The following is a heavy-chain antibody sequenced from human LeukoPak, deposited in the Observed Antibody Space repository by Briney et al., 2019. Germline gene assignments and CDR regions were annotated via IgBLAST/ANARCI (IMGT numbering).Heavy chain of an antibody. J-gene: IGHJ4*02. CDR2: INPSGGGT. V-gene: IGHV1-46*01. D-gene: IGHD3-10*01. CDR3: ARDYESYYGSGSYYPGGCDY. CDR1: GYTFTNYY. Sequence: ASVKVSCKASGYTFTNYYMHWVRQAPGQGLEWMGIINPSGGGTSYAQKFQGRVSMTRDTSTSTVYMELSSLRSEDTAVYYCARDYESYYGSGSYYPGGCDYWGQGTLVTVSS.